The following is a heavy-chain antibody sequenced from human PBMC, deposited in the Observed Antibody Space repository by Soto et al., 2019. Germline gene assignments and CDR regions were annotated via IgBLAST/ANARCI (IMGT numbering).Heavy chain of an antibody. J-gene: IGHJ6*02. CDR1: GYSFTNYW. D-gene: IGHD6-13*01. V-gene: IGHV5-51*01. Sequence: PGESLKISCKGSGYSFTNYWIGWVRQMPGKGLEWMGIIYPGDPETKYSLSFQGQVTISADKSISTAYLQWSSLKASDTAMYYCARHEAASLYYYAMDVWGQGTTVTVSS. CDR3: ARHEAASLYYYAMDV. CDR2: IYPGDPET.